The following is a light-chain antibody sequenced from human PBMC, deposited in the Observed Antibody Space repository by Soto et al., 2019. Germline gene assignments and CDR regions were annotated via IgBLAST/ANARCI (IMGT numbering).Light chain of an antibody. J-gene: IGKJ4*01. CDR2: VAS. Sequence: DVQLTQSPSFLSASVGDRVTITCRASQDISSYLAWYQQKPGKAPKLLIYVASTLQGGVPSRFSGSGSGTEFTLTISSLQPEDFATYYCQQLNYFPRSTFGGGTKVQIK. V-gene: IGKV1-9*01. CDR1: QDISSY. CDR3: QQLNYFPRST.